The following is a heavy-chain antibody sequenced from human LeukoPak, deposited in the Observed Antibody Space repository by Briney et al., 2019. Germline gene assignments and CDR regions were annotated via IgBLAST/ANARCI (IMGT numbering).Heavy chain of an antibody. V-gene: IGHV3-53*01. D-gene: IGHD6-13*01. CDR2: IYSGGST. CDR3: ARGPSSWYRSFDY. Sequence: PGGSLRLSCAASGFTVSSNYMSWVRQAPGKGLEWVSVIYSGGSTYYADSVKGRFTISRDNAKNSLYLQMNSLRAEDTAVYYCARGPSSWYRSFDYWGQGTLVTVSS. CDR1: GFTVSSNY. J-gene: IGHJ4*02.